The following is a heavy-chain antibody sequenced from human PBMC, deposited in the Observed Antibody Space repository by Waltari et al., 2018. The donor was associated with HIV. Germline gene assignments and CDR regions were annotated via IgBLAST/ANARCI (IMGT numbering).Heavy chain of an antibody. D-gene: IGHD1-26*01. CDR3: ARHALRVGAAYWSFDL. CDR1: GDSISNSNYF. J-gene: IGHJ2*01. Sequence: QLQLQESGPGLVKPSETLSLTCTVSGDSISNSNYFWGWIRQPPGKGLEWIGRIYYSGSTCYTPSLTSRVTISVDTSKNQFSLKVNSVTAADTAVYYCARHALRVGAAYWSFDLWGRGTLVTVSS. V-gene: IGHV4-39*01. CDR2: IYYSGST.